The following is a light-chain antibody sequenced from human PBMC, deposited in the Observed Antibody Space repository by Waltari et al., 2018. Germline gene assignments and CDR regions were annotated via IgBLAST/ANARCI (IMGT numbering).Light chain of an antibody. CDR3: AAWDDSLGV. Sequence: QSVLTQPPSASGTPGQRVTISCSGSSSNIGSNYVYWYQQLPGTAPKLLIYRNNRRPSGVPDRFSVSESGTSASLAISGLRSEDEADYYCAAWDDSLGVCGGGTKLTVL. CDR1: SSNIGSNY. CDR2: RNN. J-gene: IGLJ3*02. V-gene: IGLV1-47*01.